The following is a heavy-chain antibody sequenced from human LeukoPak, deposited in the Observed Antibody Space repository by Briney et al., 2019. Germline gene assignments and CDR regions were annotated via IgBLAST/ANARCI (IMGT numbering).Heavy chain of an antibody. Sequence: SETLSLTCTVSGGSISSSSYYWGWIRQPPGKGLEWIGSIYYSGSTYYNPSLKSRVTISVDTSKNQFSLKLSSVTAADTAVYYCARPVECDSSGYWRAEYFQHWGQGTLVTVSS. D-gene: IGHD3-22*01. CDR2: IYYSGST. V-gene: IGHV4-39*01. CDR1: GGSISSSSYY. CDR3: ARPVECDSSGYWRAEYFQH. J-gene: IGHJ1*01.